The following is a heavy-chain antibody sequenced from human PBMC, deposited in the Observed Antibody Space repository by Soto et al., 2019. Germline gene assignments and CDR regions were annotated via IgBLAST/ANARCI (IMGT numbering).Heavy chain of an antibody. CDR2: IPYYGSNK. D-gene: IGHD1-1*01. V-gene: IGHV3-30*18. J-gene: IGHJ6*02. CDR3: AKELEFYYNMAV. Sequence: PGGSLRLSCAASGFTFSSYGMHWVRQAPGKGLEWVAVIPYYGSNKYYADSVKGRFTISRDNSKNKLYLQMNSLRPEDTAVYYCAKELEFYYNMAVWGQRSTVTVS. CDR1: GFTFSSYG.